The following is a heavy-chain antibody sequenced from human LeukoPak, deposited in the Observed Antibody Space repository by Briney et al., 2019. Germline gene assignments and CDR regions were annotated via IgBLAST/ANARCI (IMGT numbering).Heavy chain of an antibody. J-gene: IGHJ4*02. CDR1: GFTFSNYA. Sequence: PGGSLRLSCAASGFTFSNYAMSWVRQAPGKGLEWVSALSGSGGSTYYADSVKGRFTISRDNSKNTLYLQMNSLGAEDTAVYYCAKENTAPPYYYDSSGYYYQYYFDYWGQGTLVTVSS. CDR3: AKENTAPPYYYDSSGYYYQYYFDY. D-gene: IGHD3-22*01. V-gene: IGHV3-23*01. CDR2: LSGSGGST.